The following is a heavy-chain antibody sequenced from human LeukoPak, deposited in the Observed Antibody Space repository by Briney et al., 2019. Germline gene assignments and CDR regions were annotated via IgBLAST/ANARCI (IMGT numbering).Heavy chain of an antibody. V-gene: IGHV3-66*01. J-gene: IGHJ6*02. CDR2: IYIAGTT. D-gene: IGHD1-1*01. CDR1: GFSVSNNY. Sequence: GGSLRLSCAVSGFSVSNNYVSWVRQAPGKGLEWVSIIYIAGTTYHADSVRGRLIISRDNSKNTVYLQMNSLRADDTAVYYCARGGGTAGYYHQMDVWGQGTTVTVSS. CDR3: ARGGGTAGYYHQMDV.